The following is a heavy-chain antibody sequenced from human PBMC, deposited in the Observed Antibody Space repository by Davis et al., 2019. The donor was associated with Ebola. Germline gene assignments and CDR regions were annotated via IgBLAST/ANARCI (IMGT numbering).Heavy chain of an antibody. J-gene: IGHJ4*02. Sequence: PGGSLRLSCVASGFTFSSYWMAWVRQAPGKGLEYVANINQDGGAKYYVDSVKGRFTISRDNAKYSLSLQMSALRAEDTAVYYCASGYTSGYWGQGTLVTVSS. V-gene: IGHV3-7*01. D-gene: IGHD5-12*01. CDR1: GFTFSSYW. CDR2: INQDGGAK. CDR3: ASGYTSGY.